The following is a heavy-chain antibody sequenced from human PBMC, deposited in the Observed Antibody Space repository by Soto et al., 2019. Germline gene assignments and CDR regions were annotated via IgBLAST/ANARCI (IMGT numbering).Heavy chain of an antibody. Sequence: QVQLVQSGAEVKKPGASVKVSCKASGYTFTSYGISWVRQAPGQGLEWMGWISAYNGNTNYAQKLQVRVTMTTDTSGGTAYMDLRSLGSDDPAVYYCAREPDRYELEPPIDYWVQGTLVTVSS. J-gene: IGHJ4*02. V-gene: IGHV1-18*01. D-gene: IGHD1-1*01. CDR3: AREPDRYELEPPIDY. CDR1: GYTFTSYG. CDR2: ISAYNGNT.